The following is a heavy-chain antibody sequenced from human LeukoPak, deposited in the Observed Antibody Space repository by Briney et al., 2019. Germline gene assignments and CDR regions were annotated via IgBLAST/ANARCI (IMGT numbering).Heavy chain of an antibody. D-gene: IGHD3-10*01. CDR2: IGGTDGTT. CDR1: GFTFRNYV. J-gene: IGHJ4*02. V-gene: IGHV3-23*01. Sequence: GGSRRHSCVASGFTFRNYVMNWVRQAPGKGLEWVSAIGGTDGTTFYAAFVKGRFTISRDNSRNTLYLQMNSLRAEDTAVYYCTKRIDGAGSYYIDFWGQGTVVTVSS. CDR3: TKRIDGAGSYYIDF.